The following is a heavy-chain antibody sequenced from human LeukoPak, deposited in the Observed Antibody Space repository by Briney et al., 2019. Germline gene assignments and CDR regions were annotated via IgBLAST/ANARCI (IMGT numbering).Heavy chain of an antibody. CDR3: AREPTQPSRWFDP. Sequence: ASQTLSLTCTVYGGSISSYYWSWIRQPAGKGLEWMGRIYNSGSTNYNPSLKSRVTMSIDTSKNQFSLNLTSVTAADTAVYYCAREPTQPSRWFDPWGQGTLVTVSS. CDR2: IYNSGST. V-gene: IGHV4-4*07. CDR1: GGSISSYY. J-gene: IGHJ5*02. D-gene: IGHD6-13*01.